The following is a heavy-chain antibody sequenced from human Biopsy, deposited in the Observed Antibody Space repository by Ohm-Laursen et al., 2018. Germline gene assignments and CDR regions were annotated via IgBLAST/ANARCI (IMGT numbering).Heavy chain of an antibody. V-gene: IGHV3-9*01. Sequence: SLRLSCAAFVFTFADYGMHWRRQPPGKGLGWVSGIRRNSAIIDHADSVRGRFTISRDNARRFLFLQMNNLKSEDTAFYCWARDRGGAHYGMDVWGRGTTVTVSS. J-gene: IGHJ6*02. D-gene: IGHD1-26*01. CDR1: VFTFADYG. CDR3: ARDRGGAHYGMDV. CDR2: IRRNSAII.